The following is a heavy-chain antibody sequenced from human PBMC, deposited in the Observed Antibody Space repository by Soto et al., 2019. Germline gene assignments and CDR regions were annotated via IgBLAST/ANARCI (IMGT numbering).Heavy chain of an antibody. D-gene: IGHD3-10*01. CDR2: VSASGRST. Sequence: EVQLLESGGGLVQRGGSLRLSCAVSGFSLTTYAMSWVRQATGKGLEWVSEVSASGRSTTYADSVKGRFTTSKDTSKNTMSLQMNSLRVDDTAVYYCAKVWFGESDGFDVWGRGTMVRVSS. CDR1: GFSLTTYA. J-gene: IGHJ3*01. CDR3: AKVWFGESDGFDV. V-gene: IGHV3-23*01.